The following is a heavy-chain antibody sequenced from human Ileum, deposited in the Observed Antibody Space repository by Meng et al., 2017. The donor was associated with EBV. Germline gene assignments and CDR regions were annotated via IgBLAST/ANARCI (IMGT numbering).Heavy chain of an antibody. Sequence: QVQLQQWGAGLLKPSETLSITCADYGGSFSNSYWSWIRQPPGKRLEWIGEINESGSTKYNPSLKSRVTILMDTSKNQFSLRLSSVTAADTAVYYCARNGEKYFEYWGQGTLVTVSS. D-gene: IGHD2-8*01. CDR3: ARNGEKYFEY. V-gene: IGHV4-34*01. CDR1: GGSFSNSY. J-gene: IGHJ4*02. CDR2: INESGST.